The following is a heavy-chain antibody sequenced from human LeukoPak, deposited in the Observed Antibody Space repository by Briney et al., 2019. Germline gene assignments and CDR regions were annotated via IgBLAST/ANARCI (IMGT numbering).Heavy chain of an antibody. Sequence: GGSLRLSCAASGFTFSSYWMHWVRQTPGKGLVWVSRIESDGSTIYADSVRGRFTISRDNAKNSLYLQMSSLTAEDTALYYCARDQGYDGRGNYYPYHFDCWGQGTLVTVSS. CDR2: IESDGST. D-gene: IGHD3-22*01. CDR1: GFTFSSYW. CDR3: ARDQGYDGRGNYYPYHFDC. V-gene: IGHV3-74*01. J-gene: IGHJ4*02.